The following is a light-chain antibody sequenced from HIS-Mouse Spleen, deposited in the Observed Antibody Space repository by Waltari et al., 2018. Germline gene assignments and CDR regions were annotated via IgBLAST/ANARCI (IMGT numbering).Light chain of an antibody. CDR1: QSVSSSC. CDR3: QQYGSWT. J-gene: IGKJ1*01. V-gene: IGKV3-20*01. CDR2: GAS. Sequence: EIVLTQSPGTLSLSPGERATLSCRASQSVSSSCLAWYQQKPGQAPRLLIYGASSRATGIPDRFSGSGSGTDFTLTISRLEPEDFAVYYCQQYGSWTFGQGTKVEIK.